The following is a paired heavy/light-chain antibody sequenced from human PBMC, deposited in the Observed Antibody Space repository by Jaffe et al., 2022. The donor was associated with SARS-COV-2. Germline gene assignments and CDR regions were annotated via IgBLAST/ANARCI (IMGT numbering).Light chain of an antibody. CDR3: QQRSNWYT. CDR1: QSISSY. V-gene: IGKV3-11*01. Sequence: IVLTQSPATLSLSPGERATLSCRASQSISSYLAWYQQKPGQAPRLLIYDASNRATGIPARFSGSGSGTDFTLTISSLEPEDFAVYYCQQRSNWYTFGQGTKLEIK. CDR2: DAS. J-gene: IGKJ2*01.
Heavy chain of an antibody. Sequence: EVQLVESGGGLVQPGGTLRLSCAVSGFTFSSYWIHWVRQAPGKGLVWVSRIESGGSITNYADSVRGRFTISGDNAENTVYLQMNSLSAEDTAVYYCARESPHSSYFYSGMDVWGQGTTVTVSS. D-gene: IGHD6-6*01. V-gene: IGHV3-74*01. CDR3: ARESPHSSYFYSGMDV. CDR2: IESGGSIT. CDR1: GFTFSSYW. J-gene: IGHJ6*02.